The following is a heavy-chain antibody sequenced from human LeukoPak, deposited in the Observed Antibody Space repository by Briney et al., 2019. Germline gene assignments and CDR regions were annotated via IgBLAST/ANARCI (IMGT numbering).Heavy chain of an antibody. CDR1: GFTFSSYG. CDR3: AKDRSTSSFPGIDY. CDR2: ISYDGSNK. Sequence: GRSLRLSCAASGFTFSSYGLHWFRKAPGKGWKGVAVISYDGSNKYYADSVKGRFTISRDNSKNTLYLQMNSLRAEDTAVYYCAKDRSTSSFPGIDYWGQGTLVTVSS. J-gene: IGHJ4*02. D-gene: IGHD2-2*01. V-gene: IGHV3-30*18.